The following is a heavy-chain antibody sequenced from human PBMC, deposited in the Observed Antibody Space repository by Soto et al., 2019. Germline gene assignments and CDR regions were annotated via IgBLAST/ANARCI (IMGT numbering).Heavy chain of an antibody. CDR2: ISGDGSST. V-gene: IGHV3-74*01. CDR3: ARSLPGTYGAFDL. D-gene: IGHD1-7*01. Sequence: EVQLVDSGGGLVQPGGSLRLSCAASEFTFRRYWMHWVRQSPGKGLVWVSRISGDGSSTTYADSVRGRFTISRDNAKNTVYLQMDSLIAEDTAVYYCARSLPGTYGAFDLWGQGTMVTVSS. J-gene: IGHJ3*01. CDR1: EFTFRRYW.